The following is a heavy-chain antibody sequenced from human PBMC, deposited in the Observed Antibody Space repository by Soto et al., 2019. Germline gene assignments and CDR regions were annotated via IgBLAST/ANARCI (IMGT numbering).Heavy chain of an antibody. D-gene: IGHD5-12*01. V-gene: IGHV4-38-2*01. J-gene: IGHJ6*02. Sequence: KPSETLSLTCAVSGYSISSGYYWGWIRQPPGKGLEWIGSIYHSGSTYYNPSLKSRVTISVDTSKNQFSLKLSSVTAADTAVYYCARSGYDSRRNYYYGMDVWGQGATVTVSS. CDR3: ARSGYDSRRNYYYGMDV. CDR1: GYSISSGYY. CDR2: IYHSGST.